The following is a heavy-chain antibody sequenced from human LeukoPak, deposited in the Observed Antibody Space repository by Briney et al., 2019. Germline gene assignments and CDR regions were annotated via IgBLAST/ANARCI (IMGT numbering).Heavy chain of an antibody. CDR2: IRAKDYGGTT. J-gene: IGHJ4*02. CDR3: TRGSGRFEY. D-gene: IGHD2-15*01. CDR1: GFTFGNFP. Sequence: PGRSLRLSCTTSGFTFGNFPITWVRQAPGKGLEWVGYIRAKDYGGTTEYAAAVKGRFTISRDDSKGIGYLQMNDLQTDDTGVYYCTRGSGRFEYWGQGTLVTVSS. V-gene: IGHV3-49*02.